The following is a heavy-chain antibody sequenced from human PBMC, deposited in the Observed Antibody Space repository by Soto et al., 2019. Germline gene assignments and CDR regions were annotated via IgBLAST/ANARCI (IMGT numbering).Heavy chain of an antibody. CDR2: INPNSGDT. J-gene: IGHJ4*02. Sequence: GASLQVSCKASGYIFTGYYMHWVRQAPGQGLEWMGWINPNSGDTNYTQKFQGWVTMTRDTSISTAYMELSRLRSDDTAVYYCATSRISIAVAGETEYYFDYWGQGTPVTVSS. CDR1: GYIFTGYY. CDR3: ATSRISIAVAGETEYYFDY. D-gene: IGHD6-19*01. V-gene: IGHV1-2*04.